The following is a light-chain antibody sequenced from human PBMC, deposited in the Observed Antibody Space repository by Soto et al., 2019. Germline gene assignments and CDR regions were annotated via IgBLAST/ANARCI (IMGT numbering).Light chain of an antibody. CDR1: QSISHF. Sequence: DIQITQSPSTVSASVGDRVTITCRASQSISHFLAWYQQKPGKVPKLLIYDASNLGSGVPSRFSGSGSGTDFTLTISGLQPDDFATYYCQQYNSYSWTFGQGTKVDIK. V-gene: IGKV1-5*01. CDR2: DAS. J-gene: IGKJ1*01. CDR3: QQYNSYSWT.